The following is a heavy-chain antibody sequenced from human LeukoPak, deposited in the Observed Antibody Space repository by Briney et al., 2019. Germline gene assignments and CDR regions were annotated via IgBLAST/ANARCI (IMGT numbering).Heavy chain of an antibody. Sequence: SETLSLTCAVYGGSFSSYYWSWIRQPPGKGLEWIGYIYYSGSTNYNPSLKSRVTISVDTSKNQFSLKLSSVTAADTAVYYCAREAPGIAAAGTGWFDPWGQGTLVTVSS. CDR2: IYYSGST. J-gene: IGHJ5*02. CDR3: AREAPGIAAAGTGWFDP. CDR1: GGSFSSYY. V-gene: IGHV4-59*01. D-gene: IGHD6-13*01.